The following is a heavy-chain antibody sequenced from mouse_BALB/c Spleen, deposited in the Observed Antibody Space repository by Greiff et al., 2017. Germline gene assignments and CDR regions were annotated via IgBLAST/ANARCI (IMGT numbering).Heavy chain of an antibody. CDR3: ARRNSYAMDY. V-gene: IGHV1S137*01. J-gene: IGHJ4*01. CDR1: GYTFTDYA. Sequence: VQLQQSGAELVRPGVSVKISCKGSGYTFTDYAMHWVKQSHAKSLEWIGVISTYYGDASYNQKFKGKATMTVDKSSSTAYMELARLTSEDSAIYYCARRNSYAMDYWGQGTSVTVSS. D-gene: IGHD2-1*01. CDR2: ISTYYGDA.